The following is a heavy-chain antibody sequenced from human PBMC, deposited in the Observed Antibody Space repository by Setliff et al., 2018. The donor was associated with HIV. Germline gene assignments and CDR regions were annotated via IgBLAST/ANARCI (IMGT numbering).Heavy chain of an antibody. CDR3: AREVYRYDDGSESMDV. CDR2: VIPNSGKT. D-gene: IGHD5-18*01. J-gene: IGHJ6*03. CDR1: GFSFDDYY. Sequence: ASVKVSCKASGFSFDDYYIHWVRQAPGQGLEWMGCVIPNSGKTYYAQEFQGRVTMTSDTSINTAYMEVSWLTSDDTAIYYCAREVYRYDDGSESMDVWGKGTTVTVSS. V-gene: IGHV1-2*02.